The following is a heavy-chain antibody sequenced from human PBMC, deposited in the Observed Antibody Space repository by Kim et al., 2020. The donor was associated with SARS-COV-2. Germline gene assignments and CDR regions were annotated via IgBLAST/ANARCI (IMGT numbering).Heavy chain of an antibody. D-gene: IGHD2-15*01. V-gene: IGHV7-4-1*02. Sequence: ASVKVSCKASGYTFTSYAMNWVRQAPGQGLEWMGWINTNTGNPTYAQGFTGRFVFSLDTSVSTAYLQISSLKAEDTAVYYCASSTGGILYPDYYYGMDVWGQGTTVTVS. CDR3: ASSTGGILYPDYYYGMDV. J-gene: IGHJ6*02. CDR1: GYTFTSYA. CDR2: INTNTGNP.